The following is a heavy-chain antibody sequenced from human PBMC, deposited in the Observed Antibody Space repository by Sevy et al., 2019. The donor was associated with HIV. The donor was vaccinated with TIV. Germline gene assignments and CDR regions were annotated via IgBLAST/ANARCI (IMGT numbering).Heavy chain of an antibody. D-gene: IGHD1-26*01. J-gene: IGHJ3*01. CDR3: ARANAYLTSDAFDL. Sequence: SETLSLTCTVSGGSISSLNYYWTWIRQHPGKGLEWIGYISYSGRTNYNPSLMSRLTISLDTSKNQFSLRLSSVTAADTALFYCARANAYLTSDAFDLWGQGTMVTVSS. V-gene: IGHV4-31*03. CDR2: ISYSGRT. CDR1: GGSISSLNYY.